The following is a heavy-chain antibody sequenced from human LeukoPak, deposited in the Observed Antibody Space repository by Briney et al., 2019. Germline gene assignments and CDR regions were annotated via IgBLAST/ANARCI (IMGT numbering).Heavy chain of an antibody. CDR1: AFTVSGYA. D-gene: IGHD3-9*01. V-gene: IGHV3-23*01. CDR3: AKEDYALLSGYED. CDR2: ISGSGGST. Sequence: GGSLRLSCAASAFTVSGYAMGCVPQAPGKGLEWVSAISGSGGSTYYAASVKGRFTISRDNSKNTLYLQLNCVRAADTAVYYCAKEDYALLSGYEDWGQGTPVTVSS. J-gene: IGHJ4*02.